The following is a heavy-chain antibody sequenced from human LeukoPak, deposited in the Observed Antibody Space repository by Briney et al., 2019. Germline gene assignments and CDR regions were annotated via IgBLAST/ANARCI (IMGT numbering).Heavy chain of an antibody. Sequence: SETLSLTCTVSGGSISSYYWSWIRQPPGKGLEWIGYIYYSGSTNYNPSLKSRVTISVDTSKDQFSLKLSSVTAADTAVYYCARASPRYLSRLGPWGQGTLVTVSS. CDR2: IYYSGST. D-gene: IGHD1-14*01. J-gene: IGHJ5*02. CDR3: ARASPRYLSRLGP. CDR1: GGSISSYY. V-gene: IGHV4-59*08.